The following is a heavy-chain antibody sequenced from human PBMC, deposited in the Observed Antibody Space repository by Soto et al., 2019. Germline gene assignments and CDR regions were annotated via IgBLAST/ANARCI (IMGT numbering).Heavy chain of an antibody. D-gene: IGHD6-13*01. J-gene: IGHJ4*01. CDR3: AKQSPYSISWYFDY. V-gene: IGHV4-34*01. CDR1: GGSFSGYY. Sequence: SETLSLTCAVYGGSFSGYYWSWIRQPPGKGLEWIGDINHSGSTNYNPSLKSRVTISVDTSKIHFSLKRSSVTAADTAVYYCAKQSPYSISWYFDYWGHGTLVTVSS. CDR2: INHSGST.